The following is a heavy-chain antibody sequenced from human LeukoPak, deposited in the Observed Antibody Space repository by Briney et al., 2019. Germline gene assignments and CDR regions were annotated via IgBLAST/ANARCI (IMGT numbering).Heavy chain of an antibody. J-gene: IGHJ4*02. CDR1: GFTFSTYG. CDR2: IWNDGSNK. D-gene: IGHD3-10*01. CDR3: VGAPYYYASGTFSPFDY. Sequence: GGSLRLSCAASGFTFSTYGMHWVRQAPGKGLEWVAVIWNDGSNKYYADSVKGRFTISRDNSKNTLYLQMNTLRAEDTALYFCVGAPYYYASGTFSPFDYWGQGTLVTVSS. V-gene: IGHV3-33*01.